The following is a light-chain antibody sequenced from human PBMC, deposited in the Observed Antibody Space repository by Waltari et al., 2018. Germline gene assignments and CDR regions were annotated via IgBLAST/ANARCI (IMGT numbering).Light chain of an antibody. Sequence: QSALTQPASVSGSPGQSIPISCPATSSDFGANKYVSWYQQHPGKAPKVVIYDVTERPPGVSNRFSGSKSASTASLTISGLQNEDEADYYCSSRTNSITWVFGGGTKVTVL. J-gene: IGLJ3*02. V-gene: IGLV2-14*03. CDR2: DVT. CDR3: SSRTNSITWV. CDR1: SSDFGANKY.